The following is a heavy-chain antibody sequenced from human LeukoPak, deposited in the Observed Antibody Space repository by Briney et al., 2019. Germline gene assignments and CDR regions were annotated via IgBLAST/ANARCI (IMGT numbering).Heavy chain of an antibody. D-gene: IGHD6-19*01. CDR1: GGSVSSGSYY. CDR2: INYSGST. J-gene: IGHJ4*02. Sequence: SETLSLTCTVSGGSVSSGSYYWSWIRQPPGTGLEWIGYINYSGSTNYNPSLKSRVTISVDTSKNQFSLKLSSVTAADTAVYYCARDRGSSGWYEFDYWGQGTLVTVSS. V-gene: IGHV4-61*01. CDR3: ARDRGSSGWYEFDY.